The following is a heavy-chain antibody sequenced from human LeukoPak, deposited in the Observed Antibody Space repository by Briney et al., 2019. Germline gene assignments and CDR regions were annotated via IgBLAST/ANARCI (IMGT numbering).Heavy chain of an antibody. D-gene: IGHD2-15*01. CDR3: ARDDMTPYYFDY. CDR2: IYHSGST. V-gene: IGHV4-38-2*02. CDR1: GYSISSGYY. Sequence: SETLSLTCTGSGYSISSGYYWGWIRQPPGKGLEWTGSIYHSGSTYYNTSLKSRVTISVDTSKNQFSLKLSSVTAADTAVYYCARDDMTPYYFDYWGQGTLVTVSS. J-gene: IGHJ4*02.